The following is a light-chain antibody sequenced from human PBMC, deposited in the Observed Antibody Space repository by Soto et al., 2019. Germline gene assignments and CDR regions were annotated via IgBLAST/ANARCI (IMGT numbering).Light chain of an antibody. J-gene: IGLJ3*02. Sequence: QSALTHAASVSGCPGQSITISCTGTSSDVGNYNLVSWYQQHPGKAPKLMIYEVTKRPSGVSNRFSGSKSGNTASLTISGLQAEDEADYYCSSYGVSSTLVFGGGTKVTVL. CDR3: SSYGVSSTLV. CDR2: EVT. CDR1: SSDVGNYNL. V-gene: IGLV2-23*02.